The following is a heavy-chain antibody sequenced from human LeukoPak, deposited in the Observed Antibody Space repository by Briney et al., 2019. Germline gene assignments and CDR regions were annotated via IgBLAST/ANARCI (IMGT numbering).Heavy chain of an antibody. CDR3: ARALIYYGSRSSLSTTDYMDV. D-gene: IGHD3-10*01. V-gene: IGHV4-34*01. CDR1: GGSFSGYY. J-gene: IGHJ6*03. Sequence: SETLSLTCAVYGGSFSGYYWSWIRQPPGKGLEWIGEINHSGSTNYNPSLKSRVTISVDTSKNQFSLKLSSVTAADTAVYYCARALIYYGSRSSLSTTDYMDVWGKGTTVTVSS. CDR2: INHSGST.